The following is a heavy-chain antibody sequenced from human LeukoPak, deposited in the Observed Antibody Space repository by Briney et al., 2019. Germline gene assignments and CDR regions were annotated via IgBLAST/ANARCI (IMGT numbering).Heavy chain of an antibody. CDR1: GFTFSSYS. Sequence: PGGSLRLSCAASGFTFSSYSMNWVRQAPGKGLEWVSSISSSSSYIYYADSVKGRFTISRDNAKNPLYLQMNSLRAEDTAVYYCARDCSSGWYPAGDFDYWGQGTLVTVSS. J-gene: IGHJ4*02. CDR2: ISSSSSYI. V-gene: IGHV3-21*01. CDR3: ARDCSSGWYPAGDFDY. D-gene: IGHD6-19*01.